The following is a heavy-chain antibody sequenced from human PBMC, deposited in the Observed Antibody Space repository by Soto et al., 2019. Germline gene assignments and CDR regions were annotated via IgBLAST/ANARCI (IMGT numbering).Heavy chain of an antibody. CDR1: GGSISSGGYY. CDR2: IYYSGST. Sequence: PSETLSLTCTVSGGSISSGGYYWSWIRQHPGKGLEWIGYIYYSGSTYYNPSLKSRVTISVDTSKNQFSLKLSSVTAADTAVYYCAQYYGSEYYFDYWGQGTLVTVSS. V-gene: IGHV4-31*03. CDR3: AQYYGSEYYFDY. J-gene: IGHJ4*02. D-gene: IGHD3-10*01.